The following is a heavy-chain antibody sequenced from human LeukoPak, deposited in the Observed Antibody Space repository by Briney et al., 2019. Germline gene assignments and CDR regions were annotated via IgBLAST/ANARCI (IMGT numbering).Heavy chain of an antibody. CDR2: IGYDGTDK. J-gene: IGHJ4*02. V-gene: IGHV3-30*02. CDR1: GFTFSYYG. Sequence: GGSLRLSCAASGFTFSYYGMHLVRQAPGKGLEWVTFIGYDGTDKYYADSVKGRFTISRDNSKNTLSLHMNSLRAEDTAVYYCARDLTYNSGYYFDSWGQGTLVTVSS. D-gene: IGHD1-1*01. CDR3: ARDLTYNSGYYFDS.